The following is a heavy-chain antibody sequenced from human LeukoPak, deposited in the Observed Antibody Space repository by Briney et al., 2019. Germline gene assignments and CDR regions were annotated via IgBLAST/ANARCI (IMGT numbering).Heavy chain of an antibody. Sequence: SETLSLTCTVSGYSISSGYYWGWIRQPPGKGLEWIGSIYHSGSTYYNPSLKSRVTISVDTSKHQFSLKLSSVTAADTAVYYCASLVVPAAIPMDAFDIWGRGTMVTVSS. V-gene: IGHV4-38-2*02. J-gene: IGHJ3*02. CDR3: ASLVVPAAIPMDAFDI. CDR1: GYSISSGYY. D-gene: IGHD2-2*02. CDR2: IYHSGST.